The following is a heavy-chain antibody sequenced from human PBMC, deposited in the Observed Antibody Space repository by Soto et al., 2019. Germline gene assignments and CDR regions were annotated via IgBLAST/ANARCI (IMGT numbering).Heavy chain of an antibody. CDR2: ISYDGSRE. V-gene: IGHV3-30*18. CDR1: GFACRTSG. J-gene: IGHJ4*02. Sequence: QVQLVESGGGVIQPGRSLRLSCAASGFACRTSGMHWVRQAPGKGLQWVAIISYDGSREYYLDSVKGRFTISRDNPKNTLYLQMDSLRAEDTAGYYCAKDRVESGLGEIDYWGQGTLVSVSS. D-gene: IGHD3-16*01. CDR3: AKDRVESGLGEIDY.